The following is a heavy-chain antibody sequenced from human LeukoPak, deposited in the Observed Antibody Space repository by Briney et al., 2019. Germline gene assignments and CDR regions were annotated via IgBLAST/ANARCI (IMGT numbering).Heavy chain of an antibody. CDR2: IYYSGST. V-gene: IGHV4-39*01. CDR3: ARQPTSIAARPEDY. J-gene: IGHJ4*02. CDR1: GGSISSSRYY. Sequence: SETLSLTCIVSGGSISSSRYYWGWIRQPPGKGLEWIGSIYYSGSTYYNPSLKSRVTISVDTSKNQFSLKLSSVTAADTAVYYCARQPTSIAARPEDYWGQGTLVTVSS. D-gene: IGHD6-6*01.